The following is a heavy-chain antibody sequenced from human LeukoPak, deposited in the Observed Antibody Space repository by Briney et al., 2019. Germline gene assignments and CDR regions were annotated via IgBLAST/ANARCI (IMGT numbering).Heavy chain of an antibody. J-gene: IGHJ4*02. CDR3: ARGTYSSSWHY. CDR1: GGSISSYY. Sequence: SETLSLTCTVSGGSISSYYWSWIRQPPGKGLEWIGYIYYSGSTNYNPSLKSRVTISVDTSKNQFSLKLSSVTAADTAVYYCARGTYSSSWHYRGQGTLVTVSS. D-gene: IGHD6-13*01. V-gene: IGHV4-59*01. CDR2: IYYSGST.